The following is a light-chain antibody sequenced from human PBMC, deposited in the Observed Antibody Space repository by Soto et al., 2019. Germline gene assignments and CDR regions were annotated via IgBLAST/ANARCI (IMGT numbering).Light chain of an antibody. V-gene: IGLV2-11*01. J-gene: IGLJ1*01. CDR2: DVT. CDR3: CSYAGTYIVV. CDR1: SSDVGGYNY. Sequence: QSALTQPRSVSGSPGQSVTISCTGTSSDVGGYNYVSWYQQHPGKAPKLMIYDVTKRPSGVPDRFSGSKSDNTASLTISGLQAEDEADYYCCSYAGTYIVVFGTGTQLTVL.